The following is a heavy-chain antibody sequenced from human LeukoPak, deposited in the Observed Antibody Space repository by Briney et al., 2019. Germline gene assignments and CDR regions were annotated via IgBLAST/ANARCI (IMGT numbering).Heavy chain of an antibody. D-gene: IGHD3-9*01. CDR2: ISGSGGST. V-gene: IGHV3-23*01. CDR3: ASWYDILTGYYIFDY. Sequence: PGGSLRLSCAASGFTFSSYGMSWVRQAPGKGLEWVSAISGSGGSTYYADSVKGRFTISRDNSKNTLYLQMNSLRAEDAAVYYCASWYDILTGYYIFDYWGQGTLVTVSS. J-gene: IGHJ4*02. CDR1: GFTFSSYG.